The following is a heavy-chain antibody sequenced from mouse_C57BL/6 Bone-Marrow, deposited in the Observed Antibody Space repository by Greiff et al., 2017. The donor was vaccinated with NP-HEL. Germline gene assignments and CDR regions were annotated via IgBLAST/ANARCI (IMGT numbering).Heavy chain of an antibody. J-gene: IGHJ1*03. Sequence: VQLQQSGAELAKPGASVKLSCKASGYTFTSYWMHWVKQRPGQGLEWIGYINPSSGYTKYNQKFKDKAPLTADKSSSTAYMQLSSLTYEDSAVYYCARENDGYYLFYWYFDVWGTGTTVTVSS. V-gene: IGHV1-7*01. D-gene: IGHD2-3*01. CDR3: ARENDGYYLFYWYFDV. CDR2: INPSSGYT. CDR1: GYTFTSYW.